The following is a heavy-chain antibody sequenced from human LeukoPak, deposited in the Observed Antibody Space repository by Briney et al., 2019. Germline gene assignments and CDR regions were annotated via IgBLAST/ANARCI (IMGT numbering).Heavy chain of an antibody. V-gene: IGHV3-74*01. CDR3: ARGGYTGVFDI. Sequence: GGSLRLSCAGSGFTFSGYWMHWVRQAPGKGLVWVSRINRDGSSTSYADSVKRRFTTSRDNADNTVSLQMNSLRVEDTAVYYCARGGYTGVFDIWGQGTLVTVSS. CDR2: INRDGSST. CDR1: GFTFSGYW. D-gene: IGHD5-18*01. J-gene: IGHJ3*02.